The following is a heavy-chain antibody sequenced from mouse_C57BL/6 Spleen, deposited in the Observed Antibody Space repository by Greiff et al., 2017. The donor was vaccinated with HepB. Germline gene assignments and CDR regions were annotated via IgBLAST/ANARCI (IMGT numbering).Heavy chain of an antibody. CDR3: ARLTPIYYDFLFDY. CDR2: IYYSGTI. CDR1: GISITTGNYR. D-gene: IGHD2-4*01. J-gene: IGHJ2*01. Sequence: VQLKESGPGLVKPSQTVFLTCTVTGISITTGNYRWSWIRQFPGNKLEWIGYIYYSGTITYNPSLTSRTTITRDTPKNQFFLEMNSLTAEDTATYYCARLTPIYYDFLFDYWGQGTTLTVSS. V-gene: IGHV3-5*01.